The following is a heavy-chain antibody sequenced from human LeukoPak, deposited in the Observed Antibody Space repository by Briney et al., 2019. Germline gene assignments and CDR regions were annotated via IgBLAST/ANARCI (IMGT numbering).Heavy chain of an antibody. CDR1: GYTFTSYG. D-gene: IGHD3-10*01. J-gene: IGHJ4*02. CDR2: ISAYNGNT. CDR3: ARGLQLWSNYFDY. Sequence: GASVKVSCKAFGYTFTSYGISWVRQAPGQGLDWMGWISAYNGNTNYAQKLQGRVTITTETATNTAYMELRSLRSDDTAVYYCARGLQLWSNYFDYWGQGTLVTVSS. V-gene: IGHV1-18*01.